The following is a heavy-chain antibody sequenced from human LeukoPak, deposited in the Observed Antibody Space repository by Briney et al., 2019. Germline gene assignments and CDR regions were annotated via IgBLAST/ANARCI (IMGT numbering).Heavy chain of an antibody. CDR1: GFTFSSYS. D-gene: IGHD2-2*01. Sequence: GGSLRLSCAASGFTFSSYSMTWVRQAPGKGLEWVSSISSTTTYIYYANSVKGRFTISRDNAKNSLYLQMNSLRADDTAVYYCARETSANYDYWGQGTLVTVSS. CDR2: ISSTTTYI. CDR3: ARETSANYDY. V-gene: IGHV3-21*04. J-gene: IGHJ4*02.